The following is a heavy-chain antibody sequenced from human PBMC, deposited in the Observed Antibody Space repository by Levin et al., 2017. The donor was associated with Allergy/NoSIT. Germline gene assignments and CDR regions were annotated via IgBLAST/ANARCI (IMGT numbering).Heavy chain of an antibody. J-gene: IGHJ4*02. CDR2: ISPYNGNT. D-gene: IGHD5-12*01. Sequence: GESLKISCKASGYTFSNFGISWVRQAPGQGLEWMGWISPYNGNTHYAQNLQGRVTMTTDTSTSTAYMELRSLRSDDTAVYYCARDLESGYDPIFDYWGQGTLVTVSS. V-gene: IGHV1-18*01. CDR3: ARDLESGYDPIFDY. CDR1: GYTFSNFG.